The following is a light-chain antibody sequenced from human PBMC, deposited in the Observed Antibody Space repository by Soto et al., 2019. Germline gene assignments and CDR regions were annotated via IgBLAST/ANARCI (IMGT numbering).Light chain of an antibody. CDR2: ESS. V-gene: IGKV3-11*01. CDR1: QNVANY. J-gene: IGKJ1*01. Sequence: EIVLTQSPATLSLSPGERATLSCRASQNVANYLDWYQQKPGQAPRLLIYESSNRATGIAARFSGSGSGTDFTLTISSLEPEDFATYYCQQYNSYPWTFGQGTKVEIK. CDR3: QQYNSYPWT.